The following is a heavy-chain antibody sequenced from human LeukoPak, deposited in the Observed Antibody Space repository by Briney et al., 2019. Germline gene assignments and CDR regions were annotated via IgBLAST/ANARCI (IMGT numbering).Heavy chain of an antibody. Sequence: GGSLRLSCAASGFTFSSYGMHWVRQAPGKGLEWVAVISYDGSNKYYADSVKGRFTISRDNAKRSLYLQIESLRDDDTAVYHCALSSIHKDYYFGMDVWGQGTTVTVSS. CDR3: ALSSIHKDYYFGMDV. V-gene: IGHV3-30*03. CDR1: GFTFSSYG. D-gene: IGHD2-2*01. J-gene: IGHJ6*02. CDR2: ISYDGSNK.